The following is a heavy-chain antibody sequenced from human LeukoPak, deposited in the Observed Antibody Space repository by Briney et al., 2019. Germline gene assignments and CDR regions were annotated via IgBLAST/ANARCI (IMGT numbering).Heavy chain of an antibody. J-gene: IGHJ4*02. CDR3: ARHDGYYYDSSGGY. D-gene: IGHD3-22*01. Sequence: SETLSLTCTVSGGSISSSSYYWGWIRQPPGKGLEWIGSIYYSGSTYYNPSLKSRVTISVDTSKNQFSLKLSSVTAADTAVYYCARHDGYYYDSSGGYWGQGTLVTVSS. CDR2: IYYSGST. V-gene: IGHV4-39*01. CDR1: GGSISSSSYY.